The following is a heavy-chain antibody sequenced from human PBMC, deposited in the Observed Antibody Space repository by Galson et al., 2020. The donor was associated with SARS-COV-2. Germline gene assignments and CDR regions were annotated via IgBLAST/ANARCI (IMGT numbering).Heavy chain of an antibody. CDR3: ARSSLLEWLYFDY. D-gene: IGHD3-3*01. CDR2: IYTSGST. Sequence: SETLTLTCTVSGGSISSYYRSWIRQPAGKGLEWIGRIYTSGSTNYNPSPMRLVTMSVDTSKNQFSLKLSSVTAADTAVYYCARSSLLEWLYFDYWAQGTLVTVSS. J-gene: IGHJ4*02. V-gene: IGHV4-4*07. CDR1: GGSISSYY.